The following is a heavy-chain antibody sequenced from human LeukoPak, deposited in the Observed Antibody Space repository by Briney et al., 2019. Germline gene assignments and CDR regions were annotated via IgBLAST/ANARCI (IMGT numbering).Heavy chain of an antibody. CDR2: INQDGSEK. V-gene: IGHV3-7*01. CDR1: GFTFSTYW. J-gene: IGHJ6*04. CDR3: AELGITMIGGV. D-gene: IGHD3-10*02. Sequence: GGSLRLSCAASGFTFSTYWMSWVRQAPGKGLEWVANINQDGSEKYYVDSVKGRFTISRDNAKNSLYLQMNSLRAEDTAVYYCAELGITMIGGVWGKGTTVTISS.